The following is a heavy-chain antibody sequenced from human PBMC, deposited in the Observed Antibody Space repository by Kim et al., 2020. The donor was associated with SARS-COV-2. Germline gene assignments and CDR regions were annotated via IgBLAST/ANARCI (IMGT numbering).Heavy chain of an antibody. J-gene: IGHJ4*02. CDR3: AKGKVLLWFGVFDY. V-gene: IGHV3-9*01. D-gene: IGHD3-10*01. CDR1: GFTFGDYA. CDR2: ISWNSGSI. Sequence: GGSLRLSCAASGFTFGDYAMHWVRQAPGKGLEWVSGISWNSGSIGYADSVKGRFTISRDNAKNSLYLQMNSLRAEDTALYYCAKGKVLLWFGVFDYWGQGTLVTVSS.